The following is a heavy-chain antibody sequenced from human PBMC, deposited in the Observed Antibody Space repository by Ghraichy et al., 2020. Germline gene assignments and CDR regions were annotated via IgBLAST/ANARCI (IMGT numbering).Heavy chain of an antibody. CDR1: GFTFSTYS. V-gene: IGHV3-21*01. CDR2: ISSSGTYI. J-gene: IGHJ4*02. Sequence: GSLRRSCVASGFTFSTYSMNWVRQAPGKGLEWVSSISSSGTYIHYADSMKGRFTISRDNAKSSLYLQMNSLRVEDTAMYYCARPEEGHWGQGTLVTVSS. CDR3: ARPEEGH.